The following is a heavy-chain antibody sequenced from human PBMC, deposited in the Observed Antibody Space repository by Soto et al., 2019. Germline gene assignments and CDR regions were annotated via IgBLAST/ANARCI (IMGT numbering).Heavy chain of an antibody. Sequence: QVQLQESGPGLVKPSETLSLTCTVSGGSISSYYWSWIRQPPGKGLEWIGYIYYSGTTNYNPSLKRRVTISVDTSKNQFSLKLSSVTAADTAVYYCARDPSGWNGLSWFDPWGQGTLVTVSS. V-gene: IGHV4-59*01. J-gene: IGHJ5*02. CDR1: GGSISSYY. CDR3: ARDPSGWNGLSWFDP. D-gene: IGHD6-19*01. CDR2: IYYSGTT.